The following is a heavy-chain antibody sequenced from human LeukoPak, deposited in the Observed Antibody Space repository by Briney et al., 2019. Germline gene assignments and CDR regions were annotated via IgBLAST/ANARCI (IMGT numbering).Heavy chain of an antibody. Sequence: SETLSPTCAVYGGSFSGYYWSWIRQPPGKGLEWIGEINHSGSTNYNPSLKSRVTISVDTSKNQFSLKLNSVTAADTAVYFCARRAYSAAYWKHFDYWGQGTLVTVSS. D-gene: IGHD1-1*01. CDR2: INHSGST. CDR1: GGSFSGYY. V-gene: IGHV4-34*01. CDR3: ARRAYSAAYWKHFDY. J-gene: IGHJ4*02.